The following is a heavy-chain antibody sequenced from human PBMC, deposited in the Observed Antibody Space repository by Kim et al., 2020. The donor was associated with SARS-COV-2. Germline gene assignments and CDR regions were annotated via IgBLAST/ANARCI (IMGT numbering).Heavy chain of an antibody. J-gene: IGHJ4*02. CDR2: IKQDGSEK. Sequence: GGSLRLSCAASGFTFSSYWMSWVRQAPGKGLEWVANIKQDGSEKYYVDSVKGRFTISRDNAKNSLYLQMNSLRAEDTAVYYCARATEVDIVATIRTPPSYYFDYWGQRTLVTVSS. V-gene: IGHV3-7*01. CDR3: ARATEVDIVATIRTPPSYYFDY. D-gene: IGHD5-12*01. CDR1: GFTFSSYW.